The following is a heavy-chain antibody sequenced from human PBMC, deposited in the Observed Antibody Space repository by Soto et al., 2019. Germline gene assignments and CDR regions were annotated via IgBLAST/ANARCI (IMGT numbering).Heavy chain of an antibody. CDR3: AREHHYCGSGYGMDV. CDR1: GYTFTSYA. CDR2: ISIYNGNT. D-gene: IGHD1-26*01. J-gene: IGHJ6*02. V-gene: IGHV1-18*01. Sequence: QVHLVQSGAEVRKPGASVEVSCKASGYTFTSYAVIWVRQAPGQGLEWMGWISIYNGNTIYAQKFQGRVTITTHTSTNIAYMQLRSLRSDDTAVYYCAREHHYCGSGYGMDVWGQGTTVTVSS.